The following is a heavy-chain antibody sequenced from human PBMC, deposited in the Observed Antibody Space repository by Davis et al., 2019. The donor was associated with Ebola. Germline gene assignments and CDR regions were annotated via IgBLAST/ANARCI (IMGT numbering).Heavy chain of an antibody. CDR2: IDPSDSYT. J-gene: IGHJ4*02. CDR3: ARQPAAYCGGDCYPDY. V-gene: IGHV5-10-1*01. D-gene: IGHD2-21*02. CDR1: GYSFTSYW. Sequence: KVSCKGSGYSFTSYWISWVRQMPGKGLEWMGRIDPSDSYTNYSPSFQGHVTISADKSISTAYLQWSSLKASDTAMYYCARQPAAYCGGDCYPDYWGQGTLVTVSS.